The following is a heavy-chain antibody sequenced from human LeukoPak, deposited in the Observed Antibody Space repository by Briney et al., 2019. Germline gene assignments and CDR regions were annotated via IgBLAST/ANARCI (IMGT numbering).Heavy chain of an antibody. CDR3: AREGAPSYDFWSGYYQWYYYYYMDV. CDR1: GGSISSGSYY. D-gene: IGHD3-3*01. Sequence: PSETLSLTCTVSGGSISSGSYYWSWIRQPAGKGLEWIGRIYTSGSINYNPSLKSRVTISVDTSKNQFSLKLSSVTAADTAVYYCAREGAPSYDFWSGYYQWYYYYYMDVWGKGTTVTVSS. J-gene: IGHJ6*03. V-gene: IGHV4-61*02. CDR2: IYTSGSI.